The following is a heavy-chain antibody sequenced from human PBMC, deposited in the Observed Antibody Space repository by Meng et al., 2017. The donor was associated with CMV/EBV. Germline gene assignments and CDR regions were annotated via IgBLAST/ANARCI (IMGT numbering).Heavy chain of an antibody. CDR3: ARGGGLRRKDAFDI. J-gene: IGHJ3*02. D-gene: IGHD4-17*01. CDR2: IFYNGNS. V-gene: IGHV4-39*07. CDR1: GGPIITNDYD. Sequence: PPLPRSGPGMVKLSETLSPPCTFPGGPIITNDYDWGWIRHPPGKGLEWIGSIFYNGNSYYNPSLQSRVTISVDTSKNQFSLKLNSVSAADTALYFCARGGGLRRKDAFDIWGQRTMVTVSS.